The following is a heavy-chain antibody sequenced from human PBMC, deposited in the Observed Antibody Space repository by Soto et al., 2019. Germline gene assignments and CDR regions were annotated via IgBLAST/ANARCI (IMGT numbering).Heavy chain of an antibody. CDR1: GGSISSSSYY. CDR3: ARALGYCTNGVCYVFDY. CDR2: IYYSGST. D-gene: IGHD2-8*01. V-gene: IGHV4-39*01. Sequence: PSETLSLTCTVSGGSISSSSYYWGWIRQPPGKGLEWIGSIYYSGSTYYNPSLKSRVTISVDTSKNQFSLKLSSVTAADTAVYYCARALGYCTNGVCYVFDYWGQGTLVTV. J-gene: IGHJ4*02.